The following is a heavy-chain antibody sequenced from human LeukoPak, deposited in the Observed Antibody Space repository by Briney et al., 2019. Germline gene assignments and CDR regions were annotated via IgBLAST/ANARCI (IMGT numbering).Heavy chain of an antibody. CDR1: GYSFTAYY. J-gene: IGHJ4*02. D-gene: IGHD3-10*01. V-gene: IGHV1-2*02. CDR2: INPDSGGT. CDR3: ARDAISRGMIDY. Sequence: PEASVKVSCKASGYSFTAYYIHWVRQAPGQGLEWMGWINPDSGGTNFAQKFQGRVTMTRDTSISTIYLQVSRLTSKDTAVYYCARDAISRGMIDYWGQGTLVPVSS.